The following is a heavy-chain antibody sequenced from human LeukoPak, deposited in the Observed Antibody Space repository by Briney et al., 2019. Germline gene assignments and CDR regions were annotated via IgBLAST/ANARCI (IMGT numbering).Heavy chain of an antibody. J-gene: IGHJ4*02. CDR3: ARDGIVGARSFDY. CDR2: IIPIFGTA. D-gene: IGHD1-26*01. CDR1: GGTFSSYA. Sequence: SVKVSCKASGGTFSSYAISWVRQAPGQGLEWMGGIIPIFGTANYAQKFQGRVTITADESTSTAYMELSGLRSEDTAVYYCARDGIVGARSFDYWGQGTLVTVSS. V-gene: IGHV1-69*13.